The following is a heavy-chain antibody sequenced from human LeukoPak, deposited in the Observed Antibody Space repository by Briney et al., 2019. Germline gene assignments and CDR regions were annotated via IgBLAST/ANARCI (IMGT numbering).Heavy chain of an antibody. Sequence: SETLSLTCTVSGGSLSNYYWSWIRQPPGKRLEWIGSIYSSGSTNYNPSLKSRVTMSIDTSKNQFSLRLNSVTAADTAIYYCARVYLGGGAQSDYWGQGALATVSS. J-gene: IGHJ4*02. D-gene: IGHD2-21*01. CDR1: GGSLSNYY. CDR3: ARVYLGGGAQSDY. V-gene: IGHV4-59*01. CDR2: IYSSGST.